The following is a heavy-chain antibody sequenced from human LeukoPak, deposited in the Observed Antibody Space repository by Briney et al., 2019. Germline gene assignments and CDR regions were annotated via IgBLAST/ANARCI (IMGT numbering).Heavy chain of an antibody. CDR3: AYGITISGVEERFDY. CDR1: GYTFTGYY. V-gene: IGHV1-2*06. D-gene: IGHD3-3*01. CDR2: INPNSGGT. Sequence: ASVKVSCKASGYTFTGYYMHWVRQAPGQGLEWMGRINPNSGGTNYAQKFQGRVTMTRDTSISTAYMELSRLRSDDTAVYYCAYGITISGVEERFDYWGQGTLVAVSS. J-gene: IGHJ4*02.